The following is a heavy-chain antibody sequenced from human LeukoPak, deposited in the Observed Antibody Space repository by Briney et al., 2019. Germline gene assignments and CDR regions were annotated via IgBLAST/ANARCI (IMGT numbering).Heavy chain of an antibody. CDR1: GGSISSYY. Sequence: SETLSLTCTVSGGSISSYYWSWIRQPPGKGLEWIGYIYYSGSTNYNPSLKSRVTISVDTSKNQFSLKLSSVTAADTAVYYCARGTGYSSSRWSFDPWGQGTLVTVSS. CDR2: IYYSGST. V-gene: IGHV4-59*01. CDR3: ARGTGYSSSRWSFDP. J-gene: IGHJ5*02. D-gene: IGHD6-13*01.